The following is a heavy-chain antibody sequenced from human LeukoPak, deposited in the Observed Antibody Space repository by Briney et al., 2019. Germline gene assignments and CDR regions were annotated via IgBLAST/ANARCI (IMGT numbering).Heavy chain of an antibody. CDR2: IRYDGSNK. V-gene: IGHV3-30*02. CDR1: GFTFSSYG. CDR3: ARGELRYFDWFRRGYFDY. J-gene: IGHJ4*02. D-gene: IGHD3-9*01. Sequence: GGSLRLSCAASGFTFSSYGMHWVRQAPGKGLEWVAFIRYDGSNKYYADSVKGRFTISRDNSKNTLYLQMNSLRAEDTAVYYCARGELRYFDWFRRGYFDYWGQGTLVTVSS.